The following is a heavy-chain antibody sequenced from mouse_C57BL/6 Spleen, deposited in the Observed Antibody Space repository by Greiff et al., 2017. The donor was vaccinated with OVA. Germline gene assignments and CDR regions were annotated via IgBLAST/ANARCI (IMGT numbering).Heavy chain of an antibody. CDR3: AREDYYYGTYAMDY. V-gene: IGHV1-82*01. CDR2: IYPGDGDT. Sequence: VKLMESGPELVKPGASVKISCKASGYAFSSSWMNWVKQRPGKGLEWIGRIYPGDGDTNYNGKFKGKATLTADKSSSTAYMQLSSLTSEDSAVYFCAREDYYYGTYAMDYWGQGTSVTVSS. J-gene: IGHJ4*01. CDR1: GYAFSSSW. D-gene: IGHD1-1*01.